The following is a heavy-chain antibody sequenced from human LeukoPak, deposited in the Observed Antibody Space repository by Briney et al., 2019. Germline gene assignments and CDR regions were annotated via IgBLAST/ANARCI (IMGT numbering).Heavy chain of an antibody. CDR1: GYTFTGFY. CDR3: ARDPPYYYYSRGDY. Sequence: GASAKVSCKASGYTFTGFYMHWVRQAPGQGLEWMGWINPNSGGTNYAQKFQGRVTMTRDTSISTAYMELRSLRSDDTAVYYCARDPPYYYYSRGDYWGQGTLVTVSS. V-gene: IGHV1-2*02. D-gene: IGHD3-22*01. CDR2: INPNSGGT. J-gene: IGHJ4*02.